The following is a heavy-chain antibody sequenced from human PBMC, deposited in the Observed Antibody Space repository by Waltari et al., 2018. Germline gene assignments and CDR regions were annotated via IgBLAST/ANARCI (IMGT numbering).Heavy chain of an antibody. CDR1: GGTFSSYA. D-gene: IGHD1-26*01. CDR2: TSPIFGTA. V-gene: IGHV1-69*05. Sequence: QVQLVQSGAEVKKPGSSVKVSCKASGGTFSSYAISWVRQAPGQGLEWMGGTSPIFGTANYAQKVQGRVTITTDESTSTAYMELSSLRSEDTAVYYCAREWEPHDAFDIWGQGTMVTVSS. CDR3: AREWEPHDAFDI. J-gene: IGHJ3*02.